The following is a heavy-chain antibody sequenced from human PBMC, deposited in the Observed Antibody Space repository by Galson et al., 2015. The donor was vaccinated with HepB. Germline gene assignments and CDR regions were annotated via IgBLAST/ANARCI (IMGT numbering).Heavy chain of an antibody. J-gene: IGHJ4*02. CDR2: IDHSGTA. D-gene: IGHD3-3*01. CDR1: GGSFSGFY. Sequence: ETLSPTCAAYGGSFSGFYWSWVRQTPKKGLEWIGEIDHSGTAHYSPSLRSRVTISIDTSKNQFSLSLISVTAAYTAVYFCARFHGISITGQFDYWGQGILVTVSS. CDR3: ARFHGISITGQFDY. V-gene: IGHV4-34*01.